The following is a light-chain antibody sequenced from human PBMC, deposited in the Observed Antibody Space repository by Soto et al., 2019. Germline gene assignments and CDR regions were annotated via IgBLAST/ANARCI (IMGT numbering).Light chain of an antibody. J-gene: IGKJ1*01. V-gene: IGKV3-15*01. CDR1: QSVSSSY. CDR3: QEYIQWPPGM. Sequence: EIVLTQSPGTLSLSPGDIATLSCRASQSVSSSYLAWYQQKPGQARRLLIYGASTRATSIPVRFSGSGSGTEFTLTISSLQSEDFSVYYCQEYIQWPPGMLGPGTKVDIK. CDR2: GAS.